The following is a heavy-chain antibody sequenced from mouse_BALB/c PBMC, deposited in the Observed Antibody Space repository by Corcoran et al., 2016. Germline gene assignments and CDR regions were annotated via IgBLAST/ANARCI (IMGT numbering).Heavy chain of an antibody. V-gene: IGHV14-3*02. J-gene: IGHJ2*01. D-gene: IGHD2-10*02. Sequence: VQVQHSGAELVRPGASVKLSCTASGFHIKDTYMQWVKQRPEQGLEWVGRIDPANGNTKYDPKFQGKATITADTSSNTAYLQLSSLTSEDTAVYYCARGKYGRYCDYWGQGTTLTVSS. CDR1: GFHIKDTY. CDR3: ARGKYGRYCDY. CDR2: IDPANGNT.